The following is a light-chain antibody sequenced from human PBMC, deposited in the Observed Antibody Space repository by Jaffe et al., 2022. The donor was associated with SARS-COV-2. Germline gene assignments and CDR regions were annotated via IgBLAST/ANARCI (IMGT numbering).Light chain of an antibody. CDR3: NSYTSSSTWV. V-gene: IGLV2-14*01. CDR2: EVT. CDR1: SSDVGGYNY. J-gene: IGLJ3*02. Sequence: QSALTQPASVSGSPGQSITISCTGTSSDVGGYNYVSWYQQHPGKAPKLMIYEVTNRPSGVPDRFSGSKSGNTASLTISGLQAEDEADYYCNSYTSSSTWVFGGGTKLTVL.